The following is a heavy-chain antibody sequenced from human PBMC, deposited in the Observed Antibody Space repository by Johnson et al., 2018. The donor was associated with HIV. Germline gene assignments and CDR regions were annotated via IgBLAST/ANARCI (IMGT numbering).Heavy chain of an antibody. J-gene: IGHJ3*02. D-gene: IGHD2-2*01. CDR3: ARGLQSMTVVVTRGAFDI. CDR1: GVTVSTNY. CDR2: IYSGGST. Sequence: VQLVESGGGLIQPGGSLRLSCAASGVTVSTNYMSWVRQAPGKGLEWVSVIYSGGSTYYADSVKGRFTISRDNSKNTLYLQMNSLRVEDTAVYYCARGLQSMTVVVTRGAFDIWGQGIMVTVSS. V-gene: IGHV3-53*01.